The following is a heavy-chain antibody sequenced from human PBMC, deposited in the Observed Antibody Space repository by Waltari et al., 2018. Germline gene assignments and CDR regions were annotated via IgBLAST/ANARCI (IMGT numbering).Heavy chain of an antibody. CDR3: AREGSHLTTVNDF. V-gene: IGHV1-2*02. CDR2: INPRNGET. D-gene: IGHD4-4*01. CDR1: GYTFSAYY. J-gene: IGHJ4*02. Sequence: LVQSGAEVQKPGASVRVSCKTSGYTFSAYYIHWVRQAPGQGLEWMGWINPRNGETKYTQTFHGRVTLTRDTSINTAYMELSSLIFDDTAVYYCAREGSHLTTVNDFWGQGTLVIVSS.